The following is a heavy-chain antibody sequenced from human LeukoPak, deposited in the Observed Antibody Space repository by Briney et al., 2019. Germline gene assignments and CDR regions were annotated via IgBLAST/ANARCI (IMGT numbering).Heavy chain of an antibody. CDR1: GFTFSDYY. J-gene: IGHJ4*02. D-gene: IGHD1-26*01. Sequence: GGSLRLSWAASGFTFSDYYMSWIRQAPGKGLEWVSYISSSGSNIYYADSVKGRFTISRDNAKNSLYLHMNSLRAEDTAVYSCARCVTEILAFDYWGQGTLVTVSS. V-gene: IGHV3-11*01. CDR3: ARCVTEILAFDY. CDR2: ISSSGSNI.